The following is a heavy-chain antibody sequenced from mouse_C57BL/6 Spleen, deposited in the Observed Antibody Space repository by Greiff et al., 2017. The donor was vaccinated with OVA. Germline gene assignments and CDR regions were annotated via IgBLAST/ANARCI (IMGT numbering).Heavy chain of an antibody. J-gene: IGHJ2*01. CDR3: ARRGDYDVGDY. D-gene: IGHD2-4*01. CDR2: IDPSDSYT. Sequence: QVQLQQPGAELVKPGASVKLSCKASGYTFTSYWMQWVKQRPGQGLEWIGEIDPSDSYTNYNQKFKGKATLTVDTSSSTAYMQLSSLTSEDSAVYYCARRGDYDVGDYGGQGTTLTVSS. CDR1: GYTFTSYW. V-gene: IGHV1-50*01.